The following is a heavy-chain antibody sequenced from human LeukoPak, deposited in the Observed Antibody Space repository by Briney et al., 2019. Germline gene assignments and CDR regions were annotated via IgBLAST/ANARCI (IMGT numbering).Heavy chain of an antibody. J-gene: IGHJ3*02. CDR3: ARGGMVRGVEDAFDI. V-gene: IGHV4-59*01. Sequence: SETLSLTCTVSGGSISSYYWSWIRQPPGKGLEWIGYIYYSGSTNYNPSLKSRVTISVDTSKNQFSLKLSSVTAADTAVYYCARGGMVRGVEDAFDIWGQGTMVTVSS. CDR2: IYYSGST. CDR1: GGSISSYY. D-gene: IGHD3-10*01.